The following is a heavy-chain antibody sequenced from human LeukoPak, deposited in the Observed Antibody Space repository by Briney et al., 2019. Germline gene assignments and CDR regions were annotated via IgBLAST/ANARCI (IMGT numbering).Heavy chain of an antibody. CDR1: GFTFSSYW. J-gene: IGHJ4*02. Sequence: PGGSLRLSCAASGFTFSSYWMTWVRQAPGKGLEWVASIKQDGNQKNYVDSVKGRFTISRDNARNSLYLQMSNLRADDPAVYYCARDGVFRIYDYGGQGTLVTVSS. CDR2: IKQDGNQK. D-gene: IGHD2-8*01. V-gene: IGHV3-7*01. CDR3: ARDGVFRIYDY.